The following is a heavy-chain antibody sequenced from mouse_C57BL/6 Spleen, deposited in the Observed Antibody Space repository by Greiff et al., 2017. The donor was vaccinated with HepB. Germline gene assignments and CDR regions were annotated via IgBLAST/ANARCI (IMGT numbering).Heavy chain of an antibody. CDR1: GFTFSDYY. CDR2: ISNGGGST. CDR3: ARRFYGSSYDWYFDV. Sequence: DVKLQESGGGLVQPGGSLKLSCAASGFTFSDYYMYWVRQTPEKRLEWVAYISNGGGSTYYPDTVKGRFTISRDNAKNTLYLQMSRLKSEDTAMYYCARRFYGSSYDWYFDVWGTGTTVTVSS. V-gene: IGHV5-12*01. J-gene: IGHJ1*03. D-gene: IGHD1-1*01.